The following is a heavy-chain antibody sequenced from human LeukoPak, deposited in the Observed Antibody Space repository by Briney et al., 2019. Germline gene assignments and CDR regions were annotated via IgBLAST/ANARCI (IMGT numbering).Heavy chain of an antibody. Sequence: KGGESLKISCKGSGYSFTSHWIGWVRQMPGKGLEWMGIIYPGDSDTRYSPSFQGQVTISADKSISTAYLQWSSLKASDTAMYYCARLGSASSVSLYYFDYWGQGTLVTVSS. CDR3: ARLGSASSVSLYYFDY. CDR1: GYSFTSHW. CDR2: IYPGDSDT. V-gene: IGHV5-51*01. D-gene: IGHD2-15*01. J-gene: IGHJ4*02.